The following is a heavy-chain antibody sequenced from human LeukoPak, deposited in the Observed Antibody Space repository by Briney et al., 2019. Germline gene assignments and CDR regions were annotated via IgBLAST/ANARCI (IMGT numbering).Heavy chain of an antibody. V-gene: IGHV1-69*05. CDR3: ARVRGSGINFDY. J-gene: IGHJ4*02. CDR2: IIPIFGTA. D-gene: IGHD3-10*01. Sequence: SVKVSCKASGGTFSSYAISWVRQAPGQGLEWMGRIIPIFGTANYAQKFQGRVTITTDESTSTAYMELSSLRSEDTAVYYCARVRGSGINFDYWAREPWSPSPQ. CDR1: GGTFSSYA.